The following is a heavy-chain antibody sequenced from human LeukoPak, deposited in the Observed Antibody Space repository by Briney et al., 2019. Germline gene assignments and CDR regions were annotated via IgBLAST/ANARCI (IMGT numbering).Heavy chain of an antibody. CDR1: GYTFTSYG. Sequence: ASVKVSCKASGYTFTSYGISWLRHAPGQGLEWMGWISAYNGNTNYAQKLQGRVTMTTDTSTSTAYMELRSLRSDDTAVYYCARAEWELLPFDYSGQGTLVTVSS. D-gene: IGHD1-26*01. CDR2: ISAYNGNT. V-gene: IGHV1-18*01. J-gene: IGHJ4*02. CDR3: ARAEWELLPFDY.